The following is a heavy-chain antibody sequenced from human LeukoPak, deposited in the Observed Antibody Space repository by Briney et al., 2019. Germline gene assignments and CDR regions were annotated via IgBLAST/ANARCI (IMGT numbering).Heavy chain of an antibody. CDR3: ARQVDYYYYYMDV. V-gene: IGHV1-46*01. CDR2: INPSGGTT. Sequence: ASVKVSCKASGYTFTSYHMHWVRQAPGQGLEWMGIINPSGGTTNYAQKFQGRVTMTRDTSISTAYMELSRLRSDDTAVYYCARQVDYYYYYMDVWGKGTTVTVSS. J-gene: IGHJ6*03. CDR1: GYTFTSYH.